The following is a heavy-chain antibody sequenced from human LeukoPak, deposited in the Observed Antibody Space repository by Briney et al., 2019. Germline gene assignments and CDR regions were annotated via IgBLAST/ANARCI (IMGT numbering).Heavy chain of an antibody. CDR1: GYTFTIYA. V-gene: IGHV1-3*01. Sequence: ASVKVSCKASGYTFTIYAMHWVRQAPGQRLEWMGWINAGNGNTKYSQKFQGRVTIARDTSASTAYMELSSPRSEDTAVYYCARDHDILTGYLFDYWGQGTLVTVSS. J-gene: IGHJ4*02. D-gene: IGHD3-9*01. CDR2: INAGNGNT. CDR3: ARDHDILTGYLFDY.